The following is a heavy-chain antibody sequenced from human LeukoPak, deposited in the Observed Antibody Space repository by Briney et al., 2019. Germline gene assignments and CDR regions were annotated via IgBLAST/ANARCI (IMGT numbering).Heavy chain of an antibody. CDR1: GGSISSSNW. V-gene: IGHV4-4*02. CDR3: AREDQGYSYGKLFDY. D-gene: IGHD5-18*01. CDR2: IYHSGST. J-gene: IGHJ4*02. Sequence: SETLSLTCAVSGGSISSSNWWSWVRQPPGKGLEWIGEIYHSGSTNYNPSLKSRVTISVDKSKNQFSLKLSSVTAADTAVYYCAREDQGYSYGKLFDYWGQGTLVTVSS.